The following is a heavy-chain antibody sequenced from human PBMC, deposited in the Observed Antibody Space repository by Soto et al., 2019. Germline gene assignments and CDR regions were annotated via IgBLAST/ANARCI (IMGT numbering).Heavy chain of an antibody. CDR3: AREVGSDSLQPSHNWFRA. J-gene: IGHJ5*01. CDR1: GYTFTDYH. Sequence: ASVKVSCKASGYTFTDYHIHWVRQAPGQGLEFMGWINTNNGGAGSAQQFQGRVTVTRDTSITTVYMELSNLRSDDTAVYYCAREVGSDSLQPSHNWFRACGQGTLVTVST. D-gene: IGHD6-25*01. CDR2: INTNNGGA. V-gene: IGHV1-2*02.